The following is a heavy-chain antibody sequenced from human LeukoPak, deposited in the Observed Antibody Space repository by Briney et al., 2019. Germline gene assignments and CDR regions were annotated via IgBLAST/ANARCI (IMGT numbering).Heavy chain of an antibody. CDR3: ARVTNPWRGTSNFDY. D-gene: IGHD2-2*01. CDR2: INPSGGST. V-gene: IGHV1-46*01. J-gene: IGHJ4*02. Sequence: GASVKVSCKASGYTFTSYYMHWVRQAPGQGLEWMGIINPSGGSTTYAQKFQGRVTMTRNTSISTAYMELSSLRSEDTAVYYCARVTNPWRGTSNFDYWGQGTLVTVSS. CDR1: GYTFTSYY.